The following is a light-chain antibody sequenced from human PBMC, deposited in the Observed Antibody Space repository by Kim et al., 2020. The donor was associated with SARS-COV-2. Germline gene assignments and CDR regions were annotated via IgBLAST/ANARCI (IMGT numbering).Light chain of an antibody. Sequence: VALGQTVRITCQGDSLRSYYATWYQQKPRQAPVLVIYGRNNRPSGIPDRFSGSTSGNTASLTIGGAQAEDEADFYCQSRDSGGKVIFGGGTKVTVL. CDR3: QSRDSGGKVI. J-gene: IGLJ2*01. CDR1: SLRSYY. V-gene: IGLV3-19*01. CDR2: GRN.